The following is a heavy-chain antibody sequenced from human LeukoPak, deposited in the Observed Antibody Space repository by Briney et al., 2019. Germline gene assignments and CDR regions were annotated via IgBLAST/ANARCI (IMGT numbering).Heavy chain of an antibody. CDR3: ARGRTAVARPYYFDY. CDR1: GGSISSYY. D-gene: IGHD6-19*01. V-gene: IGHV4-34*01. J-gene: IGHJ4*02. Sequence: SETLSLTCTVSGGSISSYYWSWIRQPPGKGLEWIGEINHSGSTNYNPSLKSRVTISVDTSKNQFSLKLSSVTAADTAVYYCARGRTAVARPYYFDYWGQGTLVTVSS. CDR2: INHSGST.